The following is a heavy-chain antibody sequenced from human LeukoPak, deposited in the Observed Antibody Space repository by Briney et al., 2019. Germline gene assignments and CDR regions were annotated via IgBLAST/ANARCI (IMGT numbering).Heavy chain of an antibody. D-gene: IGHD2-15*01. CDR3: ASGGGSCDY. V-gene: IGHV3-21*01. CDR2: ISSSSSYI. J-gene: IGHJ4*02. CDR1: GFTFSSYS. Sequence: GGSLRLSCAASGFTFSSYSMNWVRQAPGKGLEWVSSISSSSSYIYYADSVKGRFTISRDNAKNSLYLQMNSLRAEDTAVYCCASGGGSCDYWGQGTLVTVSS.